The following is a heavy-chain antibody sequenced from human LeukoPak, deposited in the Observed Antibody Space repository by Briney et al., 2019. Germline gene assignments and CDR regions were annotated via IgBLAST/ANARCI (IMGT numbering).Heavy chain of an antibody. CDR2: IIPIFGTA. D-gene: IGHD4-17*01. V-gene: IGHV1-69*05. CDR3: ARGNSDYGDPYYFDY. J-gene: IGHJ4*02. Sequence: SVKVSCKASGGTFSSYAISWVRQAPGQGLEWMGGIIPIFGTANYAQKFQGRVTMTRDTSISTAYMELSRLRSDDTAVYYCARGNSDYGDPYYFDYWGQGTLVTVSS. CDR1: GGTFSSYA.